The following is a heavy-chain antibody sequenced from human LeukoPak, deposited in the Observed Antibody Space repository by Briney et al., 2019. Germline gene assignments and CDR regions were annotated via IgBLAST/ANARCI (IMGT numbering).Heavy chain of an antibody. J-gene: IGHJ6*02. Sequence: PSETLSLTCTVSGGSISSYYWSWIRQPPGKGLEWIGYIYYSGSTNYNPSLKSRVTISVDTSKNQFSLKLSSVTAADTAVYYCARAYSSSWYYYYYGMDVWGQGTTVTVSS. CDR2: IYYSGST. CDR3: ARAYSSSWYYYYYGMDV. CDR1: GGSISSYY. D-gene: IGHD6-13*01. V-gene: IGHV4-59*12.